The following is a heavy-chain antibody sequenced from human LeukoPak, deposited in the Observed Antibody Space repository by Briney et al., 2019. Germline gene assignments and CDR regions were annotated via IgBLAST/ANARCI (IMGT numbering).Heavy chain of an antibody. CDR3: ARDLHDSSGYLDY. J-gene: IGHJ4*02. CDR1: GFTFSSYA. V-gene: IGHV3-30-3*01. Sequence: GGSLRLSYAASGFTFSSYAIHWVRQAPGKGLEWVAVISYDGSNKYYADSVKGRFTISRDNSKNTLYLQMNSLRAEDTAVYYCARDLHDSSGYLDYWGQGTLVTVSS. CDR2: ISYDGSNK. D-gene: IGHD3-22*01.